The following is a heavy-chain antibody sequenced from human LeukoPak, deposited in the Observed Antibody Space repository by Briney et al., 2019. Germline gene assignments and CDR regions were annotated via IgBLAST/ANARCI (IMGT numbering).Heavy chain of an antibody. V-gene: IGHV3-23*01. J-gene: IGHJ4*02. CDR2: VSGSGGTT. D-gene: IGHD3-22*01. CDR1: GFTFSSYA. Sequence: GGSLRLSCAASGFTFSSYAMSWVRQAPGKGLECVSVVSGSGGTTFYADSVKGRFTISRDNSKNTLYLQMNSLRAEDTAVYYCAKPATMIVVVITSFDYWGQGTLVTVSS. CDR3: AKPATMIVVVITSFDY.